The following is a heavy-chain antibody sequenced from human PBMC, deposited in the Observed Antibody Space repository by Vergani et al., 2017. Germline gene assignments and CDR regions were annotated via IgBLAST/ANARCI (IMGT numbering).Heavy chain of an antibody. J-gene: IGHJ6*03. Sequence: EVQMVESGGGLVKPGGSLRLSCVASGFTFSHYSMNWVRQAPGKGLEWVSSISGNNDDVYYADSVKGRFTISRDNAKNSLYLDMSSLRAEDTAVYYCARDRGDWTYSRYFYNYYMDVWGKGTTVTVSS. D-gene: IGHD1-1*01. CDR1: GFTFSHYS. CDR3: ARDRGDWTYSRYFYNYYMDV. CDR2: ISGNNDDV. V-gene: IGHV3-21*01.